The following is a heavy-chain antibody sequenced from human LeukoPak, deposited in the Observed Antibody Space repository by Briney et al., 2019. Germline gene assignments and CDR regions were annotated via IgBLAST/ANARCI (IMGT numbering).Heavy chain of an antibody. CDR2: ISYDGSNK. D-gene: IGHD6-13*01. Sequence: GGSLRLSCAASGFTFSSYAMHWVRQAPGKGLEWVAVISYDGSNKYYADSVKGRFTISRDNSKNTLYLRMNSLRAEDTAVYYCARDPYVPGIAAAGSNAFDIWGQGTMVTVSS. CDR3: ARDPYVPGIAAAGSNAFDI. CDR1: GFTFSSYA. V-gene: IGHV3-30-3*01. J-gene: IGHJ3*02.